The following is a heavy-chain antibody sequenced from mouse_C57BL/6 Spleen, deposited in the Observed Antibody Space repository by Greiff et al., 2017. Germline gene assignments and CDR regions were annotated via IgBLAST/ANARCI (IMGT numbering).Heavy chain of an antibody. CDR3: AKESRSKCYFDY. D-gene: IGHD1-3*01. CDR2: IDPSDSYT. Sequence: QVQLKQPGAELVMPGASVKLSCKASGYTFTSYWMHWVKQRPGQGLEWIGEIDPSDSYTNYNQKFKGKSTLTVDKSSRTAYMQNSSLTSEDSAVDSCAKESRSKCYFDYWGQGTTRTVSS. CDR1: GYTFTSYW. V-gene: IGHV1-69*01. J-gene: IGHJ2*01.